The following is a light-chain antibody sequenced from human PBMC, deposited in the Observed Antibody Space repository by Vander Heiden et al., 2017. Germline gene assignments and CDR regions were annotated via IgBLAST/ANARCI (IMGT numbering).Light chain of an antibody. CDR2: DVS. CDR1: SSDVGGYNY. V-gene: IGLV2-11*01. CDR3: CSYAGSYTLV. J-gene: IGLJ2*01. Sequence: QSALTQPRSVSGSPGQSVTIPCTGTSSDVGGYNYVSWYQQHPGKAPKLMIYDVSKRLSGVPDRFSGSKSGNTASLTISGLQAEDEADYYCCSYAGSYTLVFGGGTMLTVL.